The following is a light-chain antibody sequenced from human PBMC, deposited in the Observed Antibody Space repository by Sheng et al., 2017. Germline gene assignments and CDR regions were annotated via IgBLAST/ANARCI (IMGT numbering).Light chain of an antibody. Sequence: EIVLTQSPATLSLSPGEGATLSCRASQSVSRYLAWYQQKPGQAPRLLIYGASNRATGIPARFSGSGSGTDFTLTISSLEPEDFAVYYCQHRSNWPLSFGGGTKVEIK. CDR1: QSVSRY. CDR3: QHRSNWPLS. CDR2: GAS. J-gene: IGKJ4*01. V-gene: IGKV3-11*01.